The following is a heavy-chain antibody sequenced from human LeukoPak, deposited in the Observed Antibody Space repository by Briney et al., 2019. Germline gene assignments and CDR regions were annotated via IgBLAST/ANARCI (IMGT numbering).Heavy chain of an antibody. J-gene: IGHJ3*02. CDR1: GFTFSSYE. V-gene: IGHV3-48*03. CDR2: ISSSGSTI. CDR3: ASDSYGAGLGFDI. D-gene: IGHD5-18*01. Sequence: GGSLRLSCAASGFTFSSYEMNWVCQAPGKGLEWVSYISSSGSTIYYADSVKGRFTISRDNAKNSLYLQMNSLRAEDTAVYYCASDSYGAGLGFDIWGQGTMVTVSS.